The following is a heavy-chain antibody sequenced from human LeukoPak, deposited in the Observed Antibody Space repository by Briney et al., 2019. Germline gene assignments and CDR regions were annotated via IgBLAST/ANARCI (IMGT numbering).Heavy chain of an antibody. D-gene: IGHD2-8*01. CDR2: IYSGGST. Sequence: GGSLRLSCAASRFNVSSNFMSWVRQAPGKGPERVSVIYSGGSTQYADSVKGRFTVSRDKSKNTLFLQMNSLRAEDTAVYYCASVYHSFWGQGTRVTVSS. J-gene: IGHJ4*02. V-gene: IGHV3-66*01. CDR3: ASVYHSF. CDR1: RFNVSSNF.